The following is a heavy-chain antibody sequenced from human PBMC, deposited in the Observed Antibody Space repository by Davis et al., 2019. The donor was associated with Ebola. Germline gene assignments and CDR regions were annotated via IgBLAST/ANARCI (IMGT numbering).Heavy chain of an antibody. J-gene: IGHJ3*02. CDR1: GFTFDDHA. CDR3: AKEAQGVIIGAFDI. D-gene: IGHD3-10*01. V-gene: IGHV3-43*02. Sequence: GESLKISCAASGFTFDDHAMSWVRQAPGKALEWVSLISGNGYGTEYGDSVKGRFTISRDNSKNFLYLQVNDLRPEDTALYFCAKEAQGVIIGAFDIWGQGTMVTVSS. CDR2: ISGNGYGT.